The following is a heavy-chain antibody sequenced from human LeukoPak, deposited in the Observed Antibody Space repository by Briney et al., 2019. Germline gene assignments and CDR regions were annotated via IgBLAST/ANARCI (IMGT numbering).Heavy chain of an antibody. D-gene: IGHD2-15*01. CDR2: IYYSGST. CDR1: GVSINSYY. CDR3: VRHLSAGRPAFDI. Sequence: SETLSLTCTVSGVSINSYYWSWVRQPPGKGLEWLGYIYYSGSTNYNPSLKSRVTISVEKSNNKFSLKLTSLTAADTAVYYCVRHLSAGRPAFDIWGQGTMVTVSS. V-gene: IGHV4-59*08. J-gene: IGHJ3*02.